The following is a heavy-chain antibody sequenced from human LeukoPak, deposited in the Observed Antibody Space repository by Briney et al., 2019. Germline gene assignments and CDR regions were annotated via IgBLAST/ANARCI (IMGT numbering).Heavy chain of an antibody. Sequence: GRSLRLSCAASGFTFSSHAMHWVRQAPGKGLEWVAVISYDGSNKYYADSVKGRFTISRDNSKNTLYLQMNSLRAEDTAVYYCARGPPMDDAFDIWGQGTMVTVSS. J-gene: IGHJ3*02. CDR1: GFTFSSHA. D-gene: IGHD3-10*01. CDR2: ISYDGSNK. CDR3: ARGPPMDDAFDI. V-gene: IGHV3-30*04.